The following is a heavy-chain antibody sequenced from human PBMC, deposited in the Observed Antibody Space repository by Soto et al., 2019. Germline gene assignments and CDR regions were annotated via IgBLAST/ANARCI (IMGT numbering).Heavy chain of an antibody. J-gene: IGHJ4*02. CDR3: ARESAYGGNPLAFDY. Sequence: QVQRVQSGAEVKKPGSSVKVSCKASGDTFSSYAISWVRQAPGQGLDWMGGIIPFFNTSNYAQKFQGRVTISADESTSTAYMELSSLRSEDTAMYYCARESAYGGNPLAFDYWGQGTLVTVSS. V-gene: IGHV1-69*01. CDR1: GDTFSSYA. CDR2: IIPFFNTS. D-gene: IGHD1-26*01.